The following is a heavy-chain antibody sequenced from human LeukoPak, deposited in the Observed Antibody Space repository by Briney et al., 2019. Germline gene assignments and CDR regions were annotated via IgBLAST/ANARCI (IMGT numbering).Heavy chain of an antibody. D-gene: IGHD2-8*02. CDR3: ARGRGYCTGASCDIDY. CDR2: IISRAHPT. J-gene: IGHJ4*02. V-gene: IGHV3-48*04. Sequence: GGSLRLSCAASGFTLSSYGMDWVRQAPGKGLEWDSNIISRAHPTHSPDSVNGRFSISRDNPKLSLFLQLNSLRAEDTAVYYCARGRGYCTGASCDIDYWGQGTLVTVSS. CDR1: GFTLSSYG.